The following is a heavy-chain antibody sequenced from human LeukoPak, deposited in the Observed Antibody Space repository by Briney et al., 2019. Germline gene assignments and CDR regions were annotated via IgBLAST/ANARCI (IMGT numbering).Heavy chain of an antibody. D-gene: IGHD2-2*01. J-gene: IGHJ6*03. Sequence: SETLSLTCTVSGGSISSGSYYWSWIRQPAGKGLEWIGRIYTSGGTNYNPSLKSRVTISVDTSKNQFSLKLSSVTAADTAVYYCARDHCSSTSCYYYYYYMDVWGKGTTVTVSS. V-gene: IGHV4-61*02. CDR1: GGSISSGSYY. CDR3: ARDHCSSTSCYYYYYYMDV. CDR2: IYTSGGT.